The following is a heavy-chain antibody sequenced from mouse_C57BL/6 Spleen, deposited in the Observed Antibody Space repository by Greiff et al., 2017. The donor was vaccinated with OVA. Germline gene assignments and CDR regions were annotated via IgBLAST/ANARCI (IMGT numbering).Heavy chain of an antibody. D-gene: IGHD2-4*01. CDR1: GYTFTSYW. CDR2: IYPSDSET. J-gene: IGHJ3*01. V-gene: IGHV1-61*01. Sequence: QVQLQHPGAELVRPGSSVKLSCKASGYTFTSYWMDWVKQRPGQGLEWIGNIYPSDSETHYNQKFKDTATLTVDKSSSTAYMQLSSLTSEDSAVYYCAREGIYYDYGAWFAYWGQGTLVTVSA. CDR3: AREGIYYDYGAWFAY.